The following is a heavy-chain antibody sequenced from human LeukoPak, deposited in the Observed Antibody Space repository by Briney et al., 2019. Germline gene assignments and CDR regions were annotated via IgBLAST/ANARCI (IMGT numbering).Heavy chain of an antibody. J-gene: IGHJ4*02. CDR3: ARHTLWRFDY. CDR2: INQDGGTE. D-gene: IGHD1-1*01. V-gene: IGHV3-7*01. Sequence: GGSRRLSCAAYGFTFTNYWLTWVRQAPGKGLEWVANINQDGGTEYYVDSMKGRFTISRDNAKNLVYLQINSLRAEYTAVYFCARHTLWRFDYWGQGALVTVSS. CDR1: GFTFTNYW.